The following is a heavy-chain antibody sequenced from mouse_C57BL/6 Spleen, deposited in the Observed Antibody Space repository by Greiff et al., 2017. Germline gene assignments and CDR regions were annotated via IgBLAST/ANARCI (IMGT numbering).Heavy chain of an antibody. CDR1: GFTFSSYA. CDR3: TRERGYYYAMDY. Sequence: DVMLVESGEGLVKPGGSLKLSCAASGFTFSSYAMSWVRQTPEKRLEWVAYISSGGDYIYYADTVKGRFTISRDNARNTLYLQMSSLKSEDTAMYYCTRERGYYYAMDYWGQGTSVTVSS. V-gene: IGHV5-9-1*02. J-gene: IGHJ4*01. CDR2: ISSGGDYI.